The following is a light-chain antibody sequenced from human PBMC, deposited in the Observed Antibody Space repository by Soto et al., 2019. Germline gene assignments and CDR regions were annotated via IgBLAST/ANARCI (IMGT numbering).Light chain of an antibody. CDR2: LNSDGIH. CDR1: SGHSSNA. V-gene: IGLV4-69*01. CDR3: QTWGTGTVV. J-gene: IGLJ2*01. Sequence: QPVLTQSPSASASLGASVRFTCTLSSGHSSNAVAWHQQQPEKGPRFLMKLNSDGIHTKGDGIPDRFSGSSSGAERYLTISNLQSEDEAEYYWQTWGTGTVVFGGGTKVNVL.